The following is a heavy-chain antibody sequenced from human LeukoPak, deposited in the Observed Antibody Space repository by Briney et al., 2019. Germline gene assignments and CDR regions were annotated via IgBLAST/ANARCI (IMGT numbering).Heavy chain of an antibody. CDR2: ISPSGDIT. D-gene: IGHD5-12*01. CDR1: GFTFSNHG. CDR3: AKDDAWLRFGE. V-gene: IGHV3-23*01. J-gene: IGHJ4*02. Sequence: PGGSLRLSCAAYGFTFSNHGMDWVRQAPGKGLEWVSGISPSGDITYYADSVKGRFTISRDNSKNTLYLEVIRLTPEVSAVYYCAKDDAWLRFGEWSQGTLVTVSS.